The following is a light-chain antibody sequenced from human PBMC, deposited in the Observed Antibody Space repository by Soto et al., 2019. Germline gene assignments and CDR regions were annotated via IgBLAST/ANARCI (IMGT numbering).Light chain of an antibody. CDR1: QSISSSY. V-gene: IGKV3-20*01. CDR2: GAT. CDR3: QQYSSSPLT. Sequence: EIVLTQSPGTLSLSPGERATISCRASQSISSSYLAWVQQKPGQAPRLLIYGATSRATGIPDRFSGSESGTDFTLTISRLEPEDFAVYYCQQYSSSPLTFGGGTKVEIK. J-gene: IGKJ4*01.